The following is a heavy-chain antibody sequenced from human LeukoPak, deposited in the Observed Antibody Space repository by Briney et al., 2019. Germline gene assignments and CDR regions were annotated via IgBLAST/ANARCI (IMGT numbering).Heavy chain of an antibody. CDR1: GGSFNAYY. Sequence: PSETLSLTCAVYGGSFNAYYWSRIRQPPGKGLEWIGEINHSGSTNYNSSLKSRVTISVDTSKNQFSLRLSSVTAADTAIYYCARATLQLERRPFDYWGQGTLVTVSS. D-gene: IGHD1-1*01. CDR2: INHSGST. CDR3: ARATLQLERRPFDY. V-gene: IGHV4-34*01. J-gene: IGHJ4*02.